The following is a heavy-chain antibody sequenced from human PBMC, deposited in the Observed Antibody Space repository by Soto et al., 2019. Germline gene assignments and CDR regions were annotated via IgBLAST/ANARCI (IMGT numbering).Heavy chain of an antibody. V-gene: IGHV1-18*01. CDR1: GYTFTSYG. CDR3: AGNGVAAGRFDD. Sequence: QVQLVQSGAEVKKPGASVKVSCKASGYTFTSYGISWVRQAPGPGLEWMGWISANNGNTNYAQKLQGRVTRTTDTSASTAYIELRSLRSVATAVYYGAGNGVAAGRFDDRGQGSLGTVSS. CDR2: ISANNGNT. D-gene: IGHD3-3*01. J-gene: IGHJ4*02.